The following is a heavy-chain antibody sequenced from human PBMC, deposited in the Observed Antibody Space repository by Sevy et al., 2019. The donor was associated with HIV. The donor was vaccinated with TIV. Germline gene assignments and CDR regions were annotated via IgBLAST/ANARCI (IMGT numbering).Heavy chain of an antibody. V-gene: IGHV3-23*01. D-gene: IGHD3-10*01. Sequence: GGSLRLSCAASGFTFSSSAMSWVRQAPGKGLEWVSGISGSGSTTYYTNSVKGRFTISRDNSKNTLYLQMNSLRAEDTAVYYCVKVAGSGTYYSGDFDYRGQGTLVTVSS. J-gene: IGHJ4*02. CDR2: ISGSGSTT. CDR3: VKVAGSGTYYSGDFDY. CDR1: GFTFSSSA.